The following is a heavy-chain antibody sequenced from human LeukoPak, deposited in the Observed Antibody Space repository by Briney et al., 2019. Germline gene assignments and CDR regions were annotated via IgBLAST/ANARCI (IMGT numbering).Heavy chain of an antibody. CDR3: AKVIFPDTGNWSTYYYYAMDV. CDR2: ISGVGYST. V-gene: IGHV3-43*02. D-gene: IGHD1-1*01. CDR1: GFSFDDYA. J-gene: IGHJ6*02. Sequence: PGGSLRLSCTASGFSFDDYAMQWVRQAPGKSLEWVSRISGVGYSTYLADSVKGRFTISRDKSKNSLFLQLNSLRADDSALYYCAKVIFPDTGNWSTYYYYAMDVWGQGTTVTVSS.